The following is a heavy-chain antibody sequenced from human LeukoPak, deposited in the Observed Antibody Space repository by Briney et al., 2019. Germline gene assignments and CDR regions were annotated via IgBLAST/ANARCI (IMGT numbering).Heavy chain of an antibody. D-gene: IGHD3-10*01. Sequence: SGPALVKPTQTLTLTCTFSGFSLSTSGVGVGWIRQPPGKALEWLALIYWNDDKRYSPSLKSRLTITKDTSKNQVVLTMTNMDPVDTATFYCAHRAFEDFFFDYWGQGTLVTVSS. V-gene: IGHV2-5*01. CDR3: AHRAFEDFFFDY. CDR1: GFSLSTSGVG. J-gene: IGHJ4*02. CDR2: IYWNDDK.